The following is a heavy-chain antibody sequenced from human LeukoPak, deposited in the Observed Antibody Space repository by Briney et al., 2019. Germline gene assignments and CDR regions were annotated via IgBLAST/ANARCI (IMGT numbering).Heavy chain of an antibody. V-gene: IGHV4-59*01. D-gene: IGHD3-10*01. CDR2: IYYSGST. J-gene: IGHJ5*02. Sequence: SETLSLTCTVSGGSISSYYWSWIRQPPGKGLEWIGYIYYSGSTNYNPSLKSRVTISVDTSKNQFSLKLSSVTAADTAVYYCAGDRPGSGSLRGSGRLFDPWGQGSLVTVSS. CDR3: AGDRPGSGSLRGSGRLFDP. CDR1: GGSISSYY.